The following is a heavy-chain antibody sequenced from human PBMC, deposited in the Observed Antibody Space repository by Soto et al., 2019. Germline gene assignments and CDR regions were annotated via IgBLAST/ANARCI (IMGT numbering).Heavy chain of an antibody. D-gene: IGHD3-22*01. J-gene: IGHJ6*02. CDR3: ARDIRLVVVTWAWSNGMDV. CDR1: GYTFTSYY. Sequence: QVQLVQSGAEVRKPGTSVKVSCKASGYTFTSYYMHWVRQAPGQGLEWMGIINPSGGSTSYAQKFQGRVTMTRDTSTSTVYMELSSLRSEDTAVYYCARDIRLVVVTWAWSNGMDVWGQGTTVTVSS. CDR2: INPSGGST. V-gene: IGHV1-46*01.